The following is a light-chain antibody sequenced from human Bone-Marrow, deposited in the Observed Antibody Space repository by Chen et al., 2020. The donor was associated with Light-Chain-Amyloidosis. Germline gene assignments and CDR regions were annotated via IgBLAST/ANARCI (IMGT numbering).Light chain of an antibody. J-gene: IGKJ3*01. V-gene: IGKV3-20*01. CDR1: QCVSSSY. CDR2: GAS. Sequence: EILLTQSPGTLSLSPGARATLSCRASQCVSSSYLAWYQQKPGQAPRLLIYGASSRATGIPDRFSGSGSGTDFTHTISRLEPEDFAVFYCQQYGSSAFTFGPGTTVEIK. CDR3: QQYGSSAFT.